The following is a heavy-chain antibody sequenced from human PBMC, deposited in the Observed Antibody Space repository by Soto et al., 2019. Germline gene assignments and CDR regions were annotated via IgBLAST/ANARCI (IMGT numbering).Heavy chain of an antibody. Sequence: PETLSHTCTVSGGTISSITYYWRWIRQPPGKGLEWIGTIYYSGSTYYNPSLKSRVTISVDTSKNQFSLKLSSVTAADTAVYYCAREGYSSGYYYYYGMDVWGQGTTVTVS. CDR2: IYYSGST. CDR3: AREGYSSGYYYYYGMDV. D-gene: IGHD3-22*01. CDR1: GGTISSITYY. J-gene: IGHJ6*02. V-gene: IGHV4-39*02.